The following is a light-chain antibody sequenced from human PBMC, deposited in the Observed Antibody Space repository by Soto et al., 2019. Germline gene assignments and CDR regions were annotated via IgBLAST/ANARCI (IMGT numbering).Light chain of an antibody. CDR1: HDIRDH. CDR2: DAS. V-gene: IGKV1-33*01. CDR3: HQYDNLSQT. J-gene: IGKJ3*01. Sequence: IQMTQSPSSLSASVGDRVTLTCQASHDIRDHLNWYQQKPGKPPKLLIYDASNLQTGVPSRFSGSGSGTDFTFNISSLQPEDIATYFCHQYDNLSQTFGPGNKVDIK.